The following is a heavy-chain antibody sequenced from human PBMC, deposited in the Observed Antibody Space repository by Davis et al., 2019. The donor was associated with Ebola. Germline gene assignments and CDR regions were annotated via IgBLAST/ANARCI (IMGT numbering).Heavy chain of an antibody. Sequence: YAQKFQGWVTMTRDTSISTDYMELSRLRSDDTAVYYCARVGTVTTTFDYWGQGTLVTVSS. J-gene: IGHJ4*02. D-gene: IGHD4-17*01. CDR3: ARVGTVTTTFDY. V-gene: IGHV1-2*04.